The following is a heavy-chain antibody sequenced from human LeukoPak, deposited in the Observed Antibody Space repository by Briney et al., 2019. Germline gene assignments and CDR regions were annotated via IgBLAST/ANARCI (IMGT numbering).Heavy chain of an antibody. D-gene: IGHD6-13*01. CDR3: ARAVSSSWHTFDY. CDR2: ISYDGSNE. V-gene: IGHV3-30*14. J-gene: IGHJ4*02. Sequence: GGSLRLSCAASGFTFSNYPMHWVRQAPGKGLEWVTIISYDGSNEYYADSVKGRFTISRDNSKSTLYLQMNSLRADDTAVYYCARAVSSSWHTFDYWGQGTLVTVSS. CDR1: GFTFSNYP.